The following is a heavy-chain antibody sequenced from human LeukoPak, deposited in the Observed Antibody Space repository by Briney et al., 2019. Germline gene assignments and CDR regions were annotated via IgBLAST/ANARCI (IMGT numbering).Heavy chain of an antibody. V-gene: IGHV3-48*01. J-gene: IGHJ5*01. Sequence: PGGSLRLSCAASGFTFSTYSMNWVRQAPGKGLEWVSYISSSGSLIHDSDSVKGRFTISRDNAKNSLYLQMSTLRADDTAVYYCVRVGIASTDDNWLTPGAREPWSPSPQ. CDR1: GFTFSTYS. CDR3: VRVGIASTDDNWLTP. D-gene: IGHD2-21*01. CDR2: ISSSGSLI.